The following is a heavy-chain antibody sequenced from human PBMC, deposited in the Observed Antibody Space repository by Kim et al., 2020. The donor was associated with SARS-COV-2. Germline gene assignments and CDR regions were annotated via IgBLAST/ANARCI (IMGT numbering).Heavy chain of an antibody. D-gene: IGHD6-19*01. J-gene: IGHJ6*02. CDR3: ARDASSYSGGWFSFYYGMDV. V-gene: IGHV3-30*01. Sequence: GRFTISRDNSKNTLYLQMNSLRVEDTAVYYCARDASSYSGGWFSFYYGMDVWGQGTTVTVSS.